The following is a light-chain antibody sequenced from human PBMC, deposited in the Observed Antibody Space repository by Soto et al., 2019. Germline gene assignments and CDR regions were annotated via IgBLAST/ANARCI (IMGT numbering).Light chain of an antibody. V-gene: IGKV3-15*01. CDR1: QSVSSN. J-gene: IGKJ1*01. CDR3: QKYNNWPRT. Sequence: EIVMTQSPATLSVSPGERATLSCRASQSVSSNLAWYQQKPGQAPRLLIYGASTRATGIPVRFSGSGSGTEFTLTISSLQDEDFAVYYCQKYNNWPRTFGQGTKVEIK. CDR2: GAS.